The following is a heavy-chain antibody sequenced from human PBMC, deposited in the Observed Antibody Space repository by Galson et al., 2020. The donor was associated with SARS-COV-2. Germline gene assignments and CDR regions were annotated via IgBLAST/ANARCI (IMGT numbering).Heavy chain of an antibody. Sequence: GESLKISCAMSGFTSSDYYMSWIRQAPGKGLEWVSYTGTGGTTIYYADSVKGRFTIFRDYAKNSLELQMNNLRAEDTAVYYCVREPRAYNNGRSIYLDFWGQGTLVTVSS. J-gene: IGHJ4*02. CDR3: VREPRAYNNGRSIYLDF. CDR2: TGTGGTTI. D-gene: IGHD5-18*01. CDR1: GFTSSDYY. V-gene: IGHV3-11*01.